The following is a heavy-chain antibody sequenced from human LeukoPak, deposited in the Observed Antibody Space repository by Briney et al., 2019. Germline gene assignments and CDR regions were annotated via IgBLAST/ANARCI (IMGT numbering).Heavy chain of an antibody. Sequence: GGSLRLSCAASGFTVSSNYMSWVRQAPGKGLEWVSVIYSGGSTYYADSVKGRFTISRDNSKNTLHLQMNSLRAEDTAVYYCAREDYGRSRYYYGMDVWGQGTTVTVSS. V-gene: IGHV3-66*01. CDR3: AREDYGRSRYYYGMDV. D-gene: IGHD4-17*01. CDR1: GFTVSSNY. CDR2: IYSGGST. J-gene: IGHJ6*02.